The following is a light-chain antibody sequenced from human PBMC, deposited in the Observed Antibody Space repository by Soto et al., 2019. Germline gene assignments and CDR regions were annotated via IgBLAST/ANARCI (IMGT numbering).Light chain of an antibody. CDR1: QSVPRSY. J-gene: IGKJ5*01. Sequence: EIGLTQSPCTLSLSPGERATLSCRASQSVPRSYLAWYQQKPGQAPRLLIYGTSSRATGIPDRFSGSGSGTDFTLTISRLEPEDFAVFYCQQYGSSITFGQGTRLEIK. CDR2: GTS. V-gene: IGKV3-20*01. CDR3: QQYGSSIT.